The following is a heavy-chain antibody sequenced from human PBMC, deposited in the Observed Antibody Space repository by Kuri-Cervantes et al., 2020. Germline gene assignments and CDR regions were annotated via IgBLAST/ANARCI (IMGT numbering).Heavy chain of an antibody. D-gene: IGHD6-19*01. Sequence: GSLRLSCTVSGGSISSSSYYWGWIRQPPGKGLEWIGSIYYSGSTYYNPSLKSRVTISVDKSKNQFSLKLSSVTAADTAVYYCARGQWLVPRGDAFDIWGQGTMVTVSS. V-gene: IGHV4-39*07. CDR3: ARGQWLVPRGDAFDI. CDR1: GGSISSSSYY. J-gene: IGHJ3*02. CDR2: IYYSGST.